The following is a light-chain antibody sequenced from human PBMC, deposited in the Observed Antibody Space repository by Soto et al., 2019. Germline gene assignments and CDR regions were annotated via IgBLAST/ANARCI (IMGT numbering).Light chain of an antibody. CDR1: SSDVGGYNY. J-gene: IGLJ3*02. CDR3: CSYAGSYTSCV. V-gene: IGLV2-11*01. Sequence: QSALTQPRSVSGSPGQSVTISCTGTSSDVGGYNYVSWYQQQPGKAPKLMIYDVSKRPSGVPDRFSGSKSGNTASLTISGLQAEDEADYYGCSYAGSYTSCVFGGGTKLTVL. CDR2: DVS.